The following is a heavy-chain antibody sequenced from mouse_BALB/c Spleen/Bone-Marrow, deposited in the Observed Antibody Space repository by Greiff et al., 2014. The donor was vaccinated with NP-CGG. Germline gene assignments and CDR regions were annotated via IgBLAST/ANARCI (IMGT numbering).Heavy chain of an antibody. CDR2: IYPGNSDT. V-gene: IGHV1-5*01. CDR1: GYTFTSYW. CDR3: TTLARNYFDY. Sequence: VQLQQSGTVLARPGASVKMSCKASGYTFTSYWMHRVKQRPGQGLEWIGTIYPGNSDTTYNQKFKGKAKLTAVTSTSTAYMELSSLTNEDSAVYYCTTLARNYFDYWGQGTTLTVSS. J-gene: IGHJ2*01. D-gene: IGHD3-1*01.